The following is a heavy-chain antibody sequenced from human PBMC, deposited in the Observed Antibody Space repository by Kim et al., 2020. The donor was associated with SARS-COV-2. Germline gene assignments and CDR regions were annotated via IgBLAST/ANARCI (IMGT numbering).Heavy chain of an antibody. Sequence: GGSLRLSCAASGFTFSSYSMNWVRQAPGKGLEWVSSISSSSSYIYYADSVKGRFTISRDNAKNSLYLQMNSLRAEDTAVYYCARDRKVGELFTSDYWGQGTLVTVSS. V-gene: IGHV3-21*01. CDR3: ARDRKVGELFTSDY. CDR2: ISSSSSYI. J-gene: IGHJ4*02. D-gene: IGHD3-16*01. CDR1: GFTFSSYS.